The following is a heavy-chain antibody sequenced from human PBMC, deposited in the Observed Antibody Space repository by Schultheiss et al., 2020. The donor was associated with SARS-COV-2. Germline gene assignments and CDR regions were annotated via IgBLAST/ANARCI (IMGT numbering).Heavy chain of an antibody. Sequence: SGPTLVKPTQTLTLTCTVSGFSLSNARMGVSWIRQPPGKALEWLALIYWDDDKRYSPSLKSRLTITKDTSKNQVVLTMTNMDPVDTATYYCARTRRYQLLYYFDYWGQGTLVTVSS. CDR3: ARTRRYQLLYYFDY. CDR2: IYWDDDK. J-gene: IGHJ4*02. D-gene: IGHD2-2*01. CDR1: GFSLSNARMG. V-gene: IGHV2-5*02.